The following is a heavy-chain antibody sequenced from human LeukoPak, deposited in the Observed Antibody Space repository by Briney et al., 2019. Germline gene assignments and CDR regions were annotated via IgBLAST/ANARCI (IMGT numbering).Heavy chain of an antibody. CDR1: GYTFTGYY. V-gene: IGHV1-2*02. D-gene: IGHD4-17*01. CDR3: ARAYGDYALDY. CDR2: INLNSGGT. J-gene: IGHJ4*02. Sequence: ASVKVSCKASGYTFTGYYMHWVRQAPGQGLEWMGWINLNSGGTNYAQKFQGRVTMTRDTSISTAYMELSRLRSDDTAVYYCARAYGDYALDYWGQGTLVTVSS.